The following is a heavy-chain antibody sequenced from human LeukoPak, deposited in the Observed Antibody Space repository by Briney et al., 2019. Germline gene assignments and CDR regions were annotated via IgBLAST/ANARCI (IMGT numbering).Heavy chain of an antibody. CDR1: GGSISSSSYY. CDR2: IYYSGST. V-gene: IGHV4-39*01. Sequence: KPSETLSLTCTVSGGSISSSSYYWGWIRQPPGKGLEWIGSIYYSGSTYYNPSLKSRVTISVDTSKNQFSLKLSSVTAADTAVYYCARGLDPYSSSCGYWGQGTLVTVSS. CDR3: ARGLDPYSSSCGY. J-gene: IGHJ4*02. D-gene: IGHD6-13*01.